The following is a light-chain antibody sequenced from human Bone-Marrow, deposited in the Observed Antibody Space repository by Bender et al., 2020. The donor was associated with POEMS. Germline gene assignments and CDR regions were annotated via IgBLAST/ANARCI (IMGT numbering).Light chain of an antibody. V-gene: IGLV2-14*02. J-gene: IGLJ3*02. CDR3: AVWDDSLNGWV. Sequence: QSALTQPASVSGSPGQSITISCTGTSSDVGTYDLVSWYQHHPGKAPKLMIYDVSNRPSEVPDRFSGSRSGTSASLAISGLQSEDEADYYCAVWDDSLNGWVFGGGTKLTVL. CDR2: DVS. CDR1: SSDVGTYDL.